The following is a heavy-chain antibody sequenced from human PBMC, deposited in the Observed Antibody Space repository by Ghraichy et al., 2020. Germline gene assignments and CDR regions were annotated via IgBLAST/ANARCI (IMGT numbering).Heavy chain of an antibody. J-gene: IGHJ4*02. Sequence: GGSLRLSCAASGFTVSSNYMSWVRQAPGKGLEWVAVIYSGGSTYYADSVKGRFTISRHNSKNTLYLQINSLRAEDTAVYYCARGQGYAYYFDYWGQGTLVTVSS. CDR3: ARGQGYAYYFDY. CDR2: IYSGGST. D-gene: IGHD1-1*01. V-gene: IGHV3-53*04. CDR1: GFTVSSNY.